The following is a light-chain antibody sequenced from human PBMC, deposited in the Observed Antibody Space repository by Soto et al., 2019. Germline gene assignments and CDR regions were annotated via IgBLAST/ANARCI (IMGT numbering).Light chain of an antibody. V-gene: IGKV1-33*01. CDR2: DAS. CDR3: LQFHNLPT. Sequence: DIQMTQSPSSLSASVGYRVTITCQAIQDISNYLNWYQHKPGKAPKILIYDASTLETGVPSRFSGSGSGTDFTFTISSLQPEDIATYYCLQFHNLPTFGGGTKVDIK. J-gene: IGKJ4*01. CDR1: QDISNY.